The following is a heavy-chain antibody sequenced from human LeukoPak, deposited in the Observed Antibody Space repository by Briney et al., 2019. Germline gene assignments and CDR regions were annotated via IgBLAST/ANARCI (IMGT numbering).Heavy chain of an antibody. CDR1: GYTFTSYG. Sequence: ASVKVSCKASGYTFTSYGISWVRQAPGQGLGWRGWTSAYNGNTNYAQKLQGRVTMTTDTSTSTAYMELRSLRSDDTAVYYCARAPSPLMVYATFDYWGQGTLVTVSS. D-gene: IGHD2-8*01. CDR2: TSAYNGNT. V-gene: IGHV1-18*01. CDR3: ARAPSPLMVYATFDY. J-gene: IGHJ4*02.